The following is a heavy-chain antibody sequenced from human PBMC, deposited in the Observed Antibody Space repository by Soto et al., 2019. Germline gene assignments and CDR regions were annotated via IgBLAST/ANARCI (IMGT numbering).Heavy chain of an antibody. CDR1: GFTFDDYT. D-gene: IGHD3-10*01. J-gene: IGHJ6*04. CDR3: AKDISGSGSSGMDV. Sequence: GGSLRLSCVASGFTFDDYTMHWVRQAPGKGLEWVSLISWDGGSTYYADSVKGRFTISRDNSKNSLYLQMNSLRTEDTALYYCAKDISGSGSSGMDVWGKGTTVTVSS. V-gene: IGHV3-43*01. CDR2: ISWDGGST.